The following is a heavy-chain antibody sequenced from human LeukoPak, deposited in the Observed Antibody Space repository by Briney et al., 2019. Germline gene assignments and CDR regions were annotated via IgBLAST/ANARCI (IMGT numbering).Heavy chain of an antibody. D-gene: IGHD1-26*01. CDR2: ISYDSVYK. J-gene: IGHJ4*02. CDR1: GFTFSSYG. V-gene: IGHV3-30*18. Sequence: GRSLRLSCSASGFTFSSYGMHWVRQAPGKGLEWVAVISYDSVYKYYAASVRGRFSISRDNSKNTLYLQMNSLRAEDTALYYCAKDHLVVGASSFDYWGQGTLVTVSS. CDR3: AKDHLVVGASSFDY.